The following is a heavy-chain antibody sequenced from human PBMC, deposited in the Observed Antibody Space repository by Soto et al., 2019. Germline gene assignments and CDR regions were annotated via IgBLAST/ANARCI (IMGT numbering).Heavy chain of an antibody. D-gene: IGHD6-13*01. J-gene: IGHJ4*02. Sequence: SQTLSLTCAISGDSVSSNSAAWNWIRQSPSRGLEWLGRTYYRSKWYNDYAVSVKSRITINPDTSKNQFSLQLNSVTPEDTAVYYCASAPKVAAALHYYFDFWGQGTLVTVSS. V-gene: IGHV6-1*01. CDR2: TYYRSKWYN. CDR3: ASAPKVAAALHYYFDF. CDR1: GDSVSSNSAA.